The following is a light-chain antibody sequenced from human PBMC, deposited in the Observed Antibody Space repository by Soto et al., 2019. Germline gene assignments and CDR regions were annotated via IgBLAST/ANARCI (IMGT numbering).Light chain of an antibody. Sequence: EIVLTQSPATLSLSPGERATLSCRASQSISSYLAGYQQKPGHTPRLLIYDASNRATGIPARFSGSGSGTDFTLTISSLEPEDFAVYYCQQRTNWPVTFGPGTTVDVK. CDR3: QQRTNWPVT. V-gene: IGKV3-11*01. J-gene: IGKJ3*01. CDR2: DAS. CDR1: QSISSY.